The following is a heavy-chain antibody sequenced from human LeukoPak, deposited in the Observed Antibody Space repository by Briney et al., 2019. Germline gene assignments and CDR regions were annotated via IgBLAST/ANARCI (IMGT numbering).Heavy chain of an antibody. D-gene: IGHD3-22*01. J-gene: IGHJ4*02. Sequence: GGSLRLSCAASGFTFSSYWMHWVRQAPGKGLVWVSRINSDGSSTSYADSVKGRFTISRDNAKNTLYLQMNSLRAEDTAVYYCARVEGGYYDSSGYYYGNYYFDYWGQGTLVTVSS. CDR1: GFTFSSYW. V-gene: IGHV3-74*01. CDR3: ARVEGGYYDSSGYYYGNYYFDY. CDR2: INSDGSST.